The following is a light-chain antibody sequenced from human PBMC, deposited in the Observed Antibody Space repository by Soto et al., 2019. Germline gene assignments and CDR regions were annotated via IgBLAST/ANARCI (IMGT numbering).Light chain of an antibody. CDR2: DVS. J-gene: IGLJ1*01. Sequence: QSALTQPRSVSGSPGQSVTISCTGTSSDVGGYNYVSWYQQHPGKAPKLMIYDVSQWPSGVPDRFSGSKSGNTASLTISGLQAEDEADYYCCSYAGIYTYVFGTGTKLTVL. CDR3: CSYAGIYTYV. V-gene: IGLV2-11*01. CDR1: SSDVGGYNY.